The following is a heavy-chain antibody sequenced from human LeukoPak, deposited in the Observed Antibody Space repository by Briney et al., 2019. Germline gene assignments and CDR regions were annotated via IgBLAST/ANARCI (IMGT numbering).Heavy chain of an antibody. V-gene: IGHV4-34*01. Sequence: SETLSLTCTASISTYYWSWILQSPGKRLEWVGEINHSGSTNYNLSLKSRVTIPVDKSKNQFSLKLRSVTAADAAVYYCARAIAAPVFFDYWGQGTLVTVSS. CDR3: ARAIAAPVFFDY. J-gene: IGHJ4*02. CDR2: INHSGST. D-gene: IGHD6-13*01. CDR1: ISTYY.